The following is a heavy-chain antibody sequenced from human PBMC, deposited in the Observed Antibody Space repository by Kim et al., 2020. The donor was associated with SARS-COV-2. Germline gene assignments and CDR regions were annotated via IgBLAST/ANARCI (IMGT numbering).Heavy chain of an antibody. J-gene: IGHJ5*02. Sequence: GGSLRLSCAASRFTFGNYAMHWVRQAPGKGLEWVAAISDDGSNKYYTDSVNGRFTISRDNSKNTLYLQMNSLRPEDSAVYYCARAKERYCAGDCYNWFDPWGQGTLVTVSS. V-gene: IGHV3-30*04. CDR1: RFTFGNYA. CDR2: ISDDGSNK. D-gene: IGHD2-21*02. CDR3: ARAKERYCAGDCYNWFDP.